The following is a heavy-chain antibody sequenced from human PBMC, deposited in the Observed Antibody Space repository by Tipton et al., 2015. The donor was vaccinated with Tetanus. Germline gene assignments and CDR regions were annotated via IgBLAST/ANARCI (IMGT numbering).Heavy chain of an antibody. D-gene: IGHD5-24*01. V-gene: IGHV4-61*08. J-gene: IGHJ5*02. Sequence: TLSLTCTVSGGSVSSGGYFWSWIRQPPGKGLEWIGYIYYSGSTNYSPSLKSRVTISVDTSENQFSLRLNPVTAADTAVYYCARDRGGYSYGFNWFDPWGQGTLVTVSS. CDR2: IYYSGST. CDR3: ARDRGGYSYGFNWFDP. CDR1: GGSVSSGGYF.